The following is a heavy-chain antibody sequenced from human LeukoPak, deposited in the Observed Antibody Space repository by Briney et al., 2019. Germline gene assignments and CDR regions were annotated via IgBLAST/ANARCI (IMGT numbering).Heavy chain of an antibody. CDR1: GGSISSHY. D-gene: IGHD5-18*01. V-gene: IGHV4-59*08. CDR3: ARPRTAISGAYYYYYMDV. CDR2: VYNSGST. Sequence: SETLSLICTVSGGSISSHYWSWIRQPPGKGLEWIGYVYNSGSTNYNPSLTSRVTISVDTSKNQFSLNLSSVTAADTPVYYCARPRTAISGAYYYYYMDVWGKGTTVTVSS. J-gene: IGHJ6*03.